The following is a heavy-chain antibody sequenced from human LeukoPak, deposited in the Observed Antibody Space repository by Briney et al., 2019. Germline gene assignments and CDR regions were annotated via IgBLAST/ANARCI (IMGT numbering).Heavy chain of an antibody. Sequence: GASVKVSCKASGYTFTSYDINWVRQATGQGLEWMGWMNPNSDNTGYAQKFQSRVTITRDTSISTAYMELSSLRSEDTAVYYCARAIVGARYYMDIWGKGTTGTVSS. J-gene: IGHJ6*03. V-gene: IGHV1-8*03. D-gene: IGHD1-26*01. CDR2: MNPNSDNT. CDR3: ARAIVGARYYMDI. CDR1: GYTFTSYD.